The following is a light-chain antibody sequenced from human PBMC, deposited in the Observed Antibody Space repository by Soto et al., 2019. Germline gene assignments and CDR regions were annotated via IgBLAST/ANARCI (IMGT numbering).Light chain of an antibody. V-gene: IGLV9-49*01. CDR2: VGTGGIVG. CDR3: GADHGSGSNFVYLV. CDR1: SGYSNYK. Sequence: QSVLTQPPSASASLGASVTLTCTLSSGYSNYKVDWYQQRPGKGPRFVMRVGTGGIVGSKGDGIPDRFSVLGSGLNRYLTNKNIQEEDESDYHCGADHGSGSNFVYLVFGGGTKLTVL. J-gene: IGLJ2*01.